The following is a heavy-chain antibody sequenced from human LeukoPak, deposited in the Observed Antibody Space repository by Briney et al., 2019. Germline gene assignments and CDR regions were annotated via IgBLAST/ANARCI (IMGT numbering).Heavy chain of an antibody. CDR2: ISGSGGST. D-gene: IGHD2-21*02. CDR3: AKDKHIVVVTAISHFDY. J-gene: IGHJ4*02. V-gene: IGHV3-23*01. Sequence: GGSLRLSCAASGFTFSSYAMSWVRQAPGKGLEWVSAISGSGGSTYYADSVKGRFTISRDNSKNTLYLRMNSLRAEDTAVYYCAKDKHIVVVTAISHFDYWGQGTLVTVSS. CDR1: GFTFSSYA.